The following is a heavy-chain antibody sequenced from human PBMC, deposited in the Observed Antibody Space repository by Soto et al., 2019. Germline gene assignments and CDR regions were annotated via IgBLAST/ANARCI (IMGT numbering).Heavy chain of an antibody. D-gene: IGHD3-9*01. V-gene: IGHV3-21*01. J-gene: IGHJ3*02. Sequence: GGSLRLSCAASGFTFSSYSMNWVRQAPGKGLEWVSSISSSSSYIYYTDSVKGRFTISRDNAKNSLYLQMNSLRAEDTAVYYCARAAPYYDILTGRQREDAFDIWGQGTMVTVSS. CDR1: GFTFSSYS. CDR2: ISSSSSYI. CDR3: ARAAPYYDILTGRQREDAFDI.